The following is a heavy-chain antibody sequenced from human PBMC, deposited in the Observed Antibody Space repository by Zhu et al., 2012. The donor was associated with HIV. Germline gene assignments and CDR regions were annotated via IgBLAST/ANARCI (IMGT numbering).Heavy chain of an antibody. V-gene: IGHV4-38-2*02. CDR1: GYSISSAYS. CDR2: IYYTGTT. J-gene: IGHJ5*02. D-gene: IGHD3-10*01. CDR3: ARDIWFVSYWGSWFDP. Sequence: QVHLQESGPGLVKPSETLSLTCTVSGYSISSAYSWGWIRQLPGMGPEWIGSIYYTGTTYYNPSLKSRVIISADTSKNHFSLQLNSVTATDTAVYYCARDIWFVSYWGSWFDPWGQGIPVTVSS.